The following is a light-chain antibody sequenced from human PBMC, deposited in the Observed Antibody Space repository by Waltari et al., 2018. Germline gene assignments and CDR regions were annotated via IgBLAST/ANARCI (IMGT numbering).Light chain of an antibody. CDR1: QSLSSY. J-gene: IGKJ4*01. Sequence: IVLTQSPATLSLSPGERATLSCRASQSLSSYLAWYQQKPGQPPSRVIYDTSHRAAGIPPRFSGSGSGTDFTLTISSLEPEDSALYYCQQRSDWPLTFGGGTEVEI. CDR2: DTS. CDR3: QQRSDWPLT. V-gene: IGKV3-11*01.